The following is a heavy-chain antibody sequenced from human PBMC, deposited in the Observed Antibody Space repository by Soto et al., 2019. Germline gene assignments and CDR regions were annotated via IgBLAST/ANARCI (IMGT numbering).Heavy chain of an antibody. J-gene: IGHJ6*02. CDR3: ARSRIGINYYYYYGMDV. CDR2: IYYSGST. V-gene: IGHV4-59*01. CDR1: GGSISSYY. Sequence: SETLSLTCTVSGGSISSYYWSWIRQPPGKGLEWIGYIYYSGSTNYNPSLKSRVTISVDTSKNQFSLKLSSVTAADTAVYYCARSRIGINYYYYYGMDVWGQGTTVTVSS. D-gene: IGHD1-26*01.